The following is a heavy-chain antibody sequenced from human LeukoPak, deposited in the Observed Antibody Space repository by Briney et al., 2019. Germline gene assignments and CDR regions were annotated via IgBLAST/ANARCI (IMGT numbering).Heavy chain of an antibody. D-gene: IGHD2-2*02. V-gene: IGHV3-23*01. J-gene: IGHJ6*03. CDR3: AKSVVPAAIGSYYMDV. CDR2: ISGSGGST. Sequence: GGSLRLSCAASRFTFSSYAMSWVRQAPGKGLEWVSAISGSGGSTYYADSVKGRFTISRDNSKNTLYLQMNSLRAEDTAVYYCAKSVVPAAIGSYYMDVWGKGTTVTVSS. CDR1: RFTFSSYA.